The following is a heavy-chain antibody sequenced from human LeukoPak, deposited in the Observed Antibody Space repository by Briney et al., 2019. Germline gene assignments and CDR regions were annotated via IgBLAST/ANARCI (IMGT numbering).Heavy chain of an antibody. D-gene: IGHD2-15*01. V-gene: IGHV3-23*01. Sequence: SGGSLSLSCAAPALTFSGYAISWVGQAPGKGLNGASGISGSGGSTHYADSVKDRFTISRDNSKNTLYLQMNSLRAEDTAVYYCAKGTVVVVAATPDAFDIWGQGTMVTVSS. CDR2: ISGSGGST. J-gene: IGHJ3*02. CDR3: AKGTVVVVAATPDAFDI. CDR1: ALTFSGYA.